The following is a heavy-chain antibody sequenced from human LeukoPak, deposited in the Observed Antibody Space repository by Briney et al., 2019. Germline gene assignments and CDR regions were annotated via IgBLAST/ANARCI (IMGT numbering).Heavy chain of an antibody. CDR2: IYTSGST. CDR3: AREGTMVHYYYYYMDV. CDR1: GGSISSYY. V-gene: IGHV4-4*07. J-gene: IGHJ6*03. D-gene: IGHD3-10*01. Sequence: SETLSLTCTVSGGSISSYYWSWIRQPAGKGLEWIGRIYTSGSTNYNPSLKSRVTMSVDTSKNQFSLKLSSVTAADTAVYYCAREGTMVHYYYYYMDVWGKGTTVTISS.